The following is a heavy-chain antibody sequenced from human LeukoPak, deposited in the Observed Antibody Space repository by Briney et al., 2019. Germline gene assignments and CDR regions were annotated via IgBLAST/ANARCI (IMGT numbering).Heavy chain of an antibody. Sequence: SETLSLTCTVSGYSISSGYYWGWIRQPPGQGLEWTGSIDHSGSTYYNPSLKSRITISVDTSKSQFSLRLTSVTAADTAVYYCARQAGSGLFILPGGQGTLVTVSS. CDR1: GYSISSGYY. D-gene: IGHD3/OR15-3a*01. CDR3: ARQAGSGLFILP. V-gene: IGHV4-38-2*02. J-gene: IGHJ4*02. CDR2: IDHSGST.